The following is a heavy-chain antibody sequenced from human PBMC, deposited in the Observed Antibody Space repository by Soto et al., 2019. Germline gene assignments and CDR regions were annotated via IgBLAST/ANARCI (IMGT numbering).Heavy chain of an antibody. CDR1: GYTFTGYY. CDR3: AREAIVAGATTGMDV. CDR2: INPNSGGT. V-gene: IGHV1-2*04. Sequence: GASVKVSCKASGYTFTGYYMHWVLQAPGQGLEWMGWINPNSGGTNYAQKFQGWVTMTRDTSISTAYMELSRLRSDDTAVYYCAREAIVAGATTGMDVWGQGTTVTAP. D-gene: IGHD1-26*01. J-gene: IGHJ6*02.